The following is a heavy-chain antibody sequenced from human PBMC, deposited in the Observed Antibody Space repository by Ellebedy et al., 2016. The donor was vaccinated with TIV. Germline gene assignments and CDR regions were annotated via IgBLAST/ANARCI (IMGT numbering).Heavy chain of an antibody. Sequence: MPSETLSLTCTVSGGSLSNFYWTRIRQPPGKGLEWIGYINHSGNTNYNPSLPGRLSISVDTSTSQFSLNLSSVTAADTAMYYCGREKADYGKYRGYWGQGTRVTVSS. CDR3: GREKADYGKYRGY. CDR1: GGSLSNFY. D-gene: IGHD4-17*01. CDR2: INHSGNT. V-gene: IGHV4-34*01. J-gene: IGHJ4*02.